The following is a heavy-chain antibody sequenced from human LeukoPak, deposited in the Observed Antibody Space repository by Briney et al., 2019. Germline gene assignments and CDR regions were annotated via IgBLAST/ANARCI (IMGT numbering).Heavy chain of an antibody. V-gene: IGHV3-21*01. D-gene: IGHD3-3*01. CDR1: GFTFSSYA. Sequence: PGGSLRLSCAASGFTFSSYAMRWVRQAPGKGVEWVSSISISSNYIYYTDSVKGRCTISRDNGKNSLYLQMNSLRAEDTAVYFCARGSRLGVVERDAFHIWGQGTMVTVSS. CDR3: ARGSRLGVVERDAFHI. J-gene: IGHJ3*02. CDR2: ISISSNYI.